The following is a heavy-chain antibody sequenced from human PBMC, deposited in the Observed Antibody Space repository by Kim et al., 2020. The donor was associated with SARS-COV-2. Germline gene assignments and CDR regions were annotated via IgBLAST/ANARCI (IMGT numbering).Heavy chain of an antibody. D-gene: IGHD2-15*01. V-gene: IGHV3-33*01. Sequence: GGSLRLSCAASGFTFSSYGMHWVRQAPGKGLEWVAVIWYDGSNKYYADSVKGRFTISRDNSKNTLYLQMNSLRAEDTAVYYCARGGKVVAANYYYYGMDVWGQGTTVTVSS. CDR1: GFTFSSYG. CDR3: ARGGKVVAANYYYYGMDV. J-gene: IGHJ6*02. CDR2: IWYDGSNK.